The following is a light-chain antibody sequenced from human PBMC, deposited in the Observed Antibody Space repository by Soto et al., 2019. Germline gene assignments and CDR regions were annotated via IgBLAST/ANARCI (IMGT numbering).Light chain of an antibody. Sequence: EIVMTQSPATLSVSPGERSTLSCMSIQSVSSSYLAWYQQKPGQAPRLLIYGASNRATDIPARFSGSGSGTDFTLTISNLEPEDFAVYYCQQHSHWPPWTFGQGTKVDIK. CDR1: QSVSSSY. V-gene: IGKV3D-20*02. CDR3: QQHSHWPPWT. CDR2: GAS. J-gene: IGKJ1*01.